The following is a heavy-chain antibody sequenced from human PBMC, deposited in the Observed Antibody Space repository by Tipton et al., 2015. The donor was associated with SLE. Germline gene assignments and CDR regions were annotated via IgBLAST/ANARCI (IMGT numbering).Heavy chain of an antibody. Sequence: TLSLTCTVSDGSIGSYYWNWIRQPPGKGLEWIGEIHHSGSTNYNPSLESRVTMSVDKSKNQFSLKVRSVTAADAAMYYCAKEGTAVAGIEFWGQGTLVTVSP. CDR1: DGSIGSYY. CDR2: IHHSGST. V-gene: IGHV4-59*12. CDR3: AKEGTAVAGIEF. J-gene: IGHJ4*02. D-gene: IGHD6-19*01.